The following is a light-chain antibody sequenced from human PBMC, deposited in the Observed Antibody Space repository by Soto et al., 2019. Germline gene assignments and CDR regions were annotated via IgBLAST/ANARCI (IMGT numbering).Light chain of an antibody. Sequence: DAQMIQSPSSLSASVGDRVTITCRASQTIGSSLNWYQQKPGEAPNLLIYGTSSLLRGVPSRFSGRRSGTDFTLTISSLQPEDFATYFCQQAYSTPWTFGQGTKVE. J-gene: IGKJ1*01. CDR1: QTIGSS. CDR3: QQAYSTPWT. CDR2: GTS. V-gene: IGKV1-39*01.